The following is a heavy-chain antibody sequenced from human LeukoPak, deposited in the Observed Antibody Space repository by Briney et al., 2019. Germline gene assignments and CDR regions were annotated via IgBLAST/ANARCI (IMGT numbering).Heavy chain of an antibody. CDR1: GYTFTGYY. CDR3: ARVSSGYYPTGG. J-gene: IGHJ4*02. Sequence: ASVKVSCKASGYTFTGYYMHWVRQAPGQGLEWMGRINPNSGGTTYAQKFQGRVTMTRDTSISTAYMELSRLRSDDTAVYYCARVSSGYYPTGGWGQGTLVTVSS. V-gene: IGHV1-2*06. D-gene: IGHD3-22*01. CDR2: INPNSGGT.